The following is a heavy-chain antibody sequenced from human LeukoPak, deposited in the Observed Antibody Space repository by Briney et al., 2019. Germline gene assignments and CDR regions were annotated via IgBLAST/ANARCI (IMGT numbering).Heavy chain of an antibody. D-gene: IGHD4-23*01. CDR3: ARVSRWYSFFDY. V-gene: IGHV4-61*01. CDR2: INLGGST. CDR1: GGSISSGSYY. Sequence: SETLPLTCTVSGGSISSGSYYWSWIRQPPGKGLEWIAYINLGGSTNYNPSLKSRVTISVDTSKNQFSLKLSSVTAADTAVYYCARVSRWYSFFDYWGQGTLVTVSS. J-gene: IGHJ4*02.